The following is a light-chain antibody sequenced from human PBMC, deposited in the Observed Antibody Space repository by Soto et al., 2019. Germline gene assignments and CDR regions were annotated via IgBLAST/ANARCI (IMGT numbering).Light chain of an antibody. Sequence: QSALTQPASVSGSPGQSITISCTGTSSDVVGYNYVSWYQQYPGKAPKRMIYEVSDRPSGVSNRFSGSKSGNTSSLTISGLQAEDESDYYCSSYTSDNTWVFGGGTKLTVL. J-gene: IGLJ3*02. V-gene: IGLV2-14*01. CDR2: EVS. CDR1: SSDVVGYNY. CDR3: SSYTSDNTWV.